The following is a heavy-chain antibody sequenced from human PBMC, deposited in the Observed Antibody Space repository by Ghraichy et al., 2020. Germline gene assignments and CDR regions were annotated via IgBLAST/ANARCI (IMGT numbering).Heavy chain of an antibody. CDR2: IKQDGSEK. D-gene: IGHD7-27*01. V-gene: IGHV3-7*03. J-gene: IGHJ6*02. CDR3: AGDRRTGSYRGLHV. Sequence: GGSLRLSCEVSGLTFSSYWMSWVRQAPGKGLEWVATIKQDGSEKYYVDSVQGRFTISRDNADNSLYLQMNSLRDEDTAVYYCAGDRRTGSYRGLHVWGQGTMVTVSS. CDR1: GLTFSSYW.